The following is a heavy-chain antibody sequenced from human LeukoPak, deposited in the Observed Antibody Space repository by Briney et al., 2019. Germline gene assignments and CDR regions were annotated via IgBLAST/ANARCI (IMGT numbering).Heavy chain of an antibody. CDR1: GFTVSTTY. V-gene: IGHV3-53*01. J-gene: IGHJ2*01. CDR3: ARVGVADHFHWYFDL. D-gene: IGHD3-10*01. Sequence: PGGSLRLSCAASGFTVSTTYMNWVRQAPGKGLEWVSILYSGSDTYYADSVKGRFTISRDNSKNTLSLQMDSLRAEDTAVYYCARVGVADHFHWYFDLWGRGTLVTVSS. CDR2: LYSGSDT.